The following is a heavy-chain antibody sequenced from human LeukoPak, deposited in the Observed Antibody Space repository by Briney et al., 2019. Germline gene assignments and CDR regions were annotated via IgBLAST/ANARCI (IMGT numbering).Heavy chain of an antibody. Sequence: PSETLSLTCIVSGGSINNYYWSWIRHPAGKGLEWIGRIYTRGSTNYNPSLKSRVTMSVDTSKNQFSLSLSSVTAADTAVYYCARGRYCSADICSGGDAFDIWGQGTMVSVSS. CDR3: ARGRYCSADICSGGDAFDI. CDR1: GGSINNYY. CDR2: IYTRGST. D-gene: IGHD2-15*01. J-gene: IGHJ3*02. V-gene: IGHV4-4*07.